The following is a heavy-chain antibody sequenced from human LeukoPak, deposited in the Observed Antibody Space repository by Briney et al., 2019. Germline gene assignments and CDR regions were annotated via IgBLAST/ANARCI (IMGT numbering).Heavy chain of an antibody. CDR1: GFTFSSYA. J-gene: IGHJ4*02. CDR3: ARDRANWGMDY. D-gene: IGHD7-27*01. V-gene: IGHV3-30-3*01. CDR2: ISYDGSNK. Sequence: RGSLRLSCAASGFTFSSYAMHWVRQAPGKRLEWVAVISYDGSNKYYADSVKGRFTISRDNSKNTLYLQMNSLRAEDTAVYYCARDRANWGMDYWGQGTLVTVSS.